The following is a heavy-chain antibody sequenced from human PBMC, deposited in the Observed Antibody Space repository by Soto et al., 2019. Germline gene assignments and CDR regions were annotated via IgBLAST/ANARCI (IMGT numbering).Heavy chain of an antibody. D-gene: IGHD3-10*02. CDR2: ISSSSSAI. Sequence: EVQLVESGGGLAQPGGSLRLSCAASGFTFSSYEMSWVRQAPGKGLEWVSYISSSSSAIYYADSVKGRFTISRDNAKNSLYLQMSTLRAEDTAVYYCSRVKYIDYDRSNDYWGQGTLVTVSS. CDR1: GFTFSSYE. V-gene: IGHV3-48*03. CDR3: SRVKYIDYDRSNDY. J-gene: IGHJ4*02.